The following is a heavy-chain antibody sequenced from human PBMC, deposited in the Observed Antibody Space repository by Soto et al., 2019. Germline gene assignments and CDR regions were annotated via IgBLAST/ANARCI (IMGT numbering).Heavy chain of an antibody. J-gene: IGHJ6*02. CDR3: HSSGWWGYYGMDV. D-gene: IGHD6-19*01. CDR2: IYYSGST. Sequence: QLQLQESGPGLVKPSETLSLTCTVSGGSISSSSYYWGWIRQPPGKGLEWIGSIYYSGSTYYNPSLKIRVTISVDTSKNQFSLKLSSVTAADTAVYYSHSSGWWGYYGMDVWGQGTTVTVSS. CDR1: GGSISSSSYY. V-gene: IGHV4-39*01.